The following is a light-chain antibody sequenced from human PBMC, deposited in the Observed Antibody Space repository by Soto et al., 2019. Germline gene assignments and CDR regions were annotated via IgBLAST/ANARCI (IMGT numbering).Light chain of an antibody. CDR1: SSDVGGYNY. Sequence: QSALTQPRSVSGSPGQSVTISCTGTSSDVGGYNYVSWYQQHPGKAPKVMIYDVSERPSGVPDRFSGSKSGNTASLTISGLQAEDEADYYCCSYAGSPRYVLGTGTKFTVL. J-gene: IGLJ1*01. V-gene: IGLV2-11*01. CDR3: CSYAGSPRYV. CDR2: DVS.